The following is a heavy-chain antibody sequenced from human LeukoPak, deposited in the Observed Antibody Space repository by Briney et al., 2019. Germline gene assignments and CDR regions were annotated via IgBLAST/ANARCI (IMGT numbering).Heavy chain of an antibody. D-gene: IGHD6-19*01. CDR2: INPNSGGT. CDR1: GYTFTGYY. Sequence: ASVKVSCKASGYTFTGYYMHWVRQAPGQGLEWMGWINPNSGGTNYAQKFQGRVTVTRDTSISTAYMELSRLRSDDTAVYYCARDSGSSGWEQFDYWGQGTLVTVSS. V-gene: IGHV1-2*02. J-gene: IGHJ4*02. CDR3: ARDSGSSGWEQFDY.